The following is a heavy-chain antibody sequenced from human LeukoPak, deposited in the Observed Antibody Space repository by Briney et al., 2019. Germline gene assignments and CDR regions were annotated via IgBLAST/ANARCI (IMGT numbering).Heavy chain of an antibody. V-gene: IGHV1-8*02. CDR2: MNPNSGNT. CDR1: GYTFTSYG. D-gene: IGHD2-8*01. CDR3: ARDNDFDY. Sequence: ASVKVSCKASGYTFTSYGISWVRQATGQGLEWMGWMNPNSGNTGYAQKFQGRVTMTRDMSTSTVYMELSSLRSEDTAVYYCARDNDFDYWGQGTLVTVSS. J-gene: IGHJ4*02.